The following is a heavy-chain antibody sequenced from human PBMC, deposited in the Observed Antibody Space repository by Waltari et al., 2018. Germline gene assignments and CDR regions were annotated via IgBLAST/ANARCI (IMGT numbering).Heavy chain of an antibody. J-gene: IGHJ6*02. Sequence: QVQLQESGPGQVKPSETLSLTCDVSRGSIRSHYCRWIRRPPGKGLEWIGYIYYNGATNYNPSLMSRVTISVDTAKNQFSLKLTSVTAADTAVYYCARDRVVPADEPDYYGLDVWGQGTTVTVSS. CDR1: RGSIRSHY. V-gene: IGHV4-59*11. CDR2: IYYNGAT. CDR3: ARDRVVPADEPDYYGLDV. D-gene: IGHD2-2*01.